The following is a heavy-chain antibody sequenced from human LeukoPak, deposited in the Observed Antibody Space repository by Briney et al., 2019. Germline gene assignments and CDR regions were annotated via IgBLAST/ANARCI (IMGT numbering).Heavy chain of an antibody. CDR3: ARAGYYDSSGYYYEYDY. CDR1: GFTFSSYW. J-gene: IGHJ4*02. V-gene: IGHV3-7*05. D-gene: IGHD3-22*01. Sequence: GGSLRLSCAASGFTFSSYWMSWVRQAPGKGLEWVANINQGGSEKFYVDSVKGRFTISRDNANNSLYLQMNSLRAEDTAVYYCARAGYYDSSGYYYEYDYWGQGTLVTVSS. CDR2: INQGGSEK.